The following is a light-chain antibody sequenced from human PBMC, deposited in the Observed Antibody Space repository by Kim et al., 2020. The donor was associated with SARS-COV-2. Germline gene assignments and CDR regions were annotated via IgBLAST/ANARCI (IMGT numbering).Light chain of an antibody. J-gene: IGLJ1*01. V-gene: IGLV3-1*01. CDR1: KLGDKY. CDR2: QDS. CDR3: QAWDSSTEV. Sequence: SYELTQPPSVSMSPGQTASITCSGDKLGDKYACWYQQKPGRSPVLVIYQDSKRPSGIPERFSGSNSGNTATLTISGTQAMDEADYYCQAWDSSTEVFGTG.